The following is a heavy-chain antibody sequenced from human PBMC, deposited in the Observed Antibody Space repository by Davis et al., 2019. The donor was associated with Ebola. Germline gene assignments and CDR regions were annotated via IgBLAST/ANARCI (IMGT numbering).Heavy chain of an antibody. V-gene: IGHV4-61*03. CDR3: AIGVRGSLEPNDYSDYGDGVFDS. CDR1: GGAVTSGGYF. CDR2: IYSSGDI. D-gene: IGHD4-11*01. Sequence: PSETLSLTCAVSGGAVTSGGYFWAWIRQPPGKGLEWIGYIYSSGDIHLSPSLRSRASIFRDTFKNHFSVALTSVTAADTAVYYCAIGVRGSLEPNDYSDYGDGVFDSWGLGTLVTVSS. J-gene: IGHJ4*02.